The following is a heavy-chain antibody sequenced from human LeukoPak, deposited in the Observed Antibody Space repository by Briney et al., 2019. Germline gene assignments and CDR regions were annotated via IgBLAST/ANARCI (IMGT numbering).Heavy chain of an antibody. J-gene: IGHJ4*02. Sequence: GGSLRLPCAASGFTFSSYWMSWVRQAPGKGLEWVVNIKQDESEKYYVDSVKGRFTISRDNANNSLYLQMNSLRAEDTAVYYCARDKIEGPTKLDYWGQGILVTVSS. D-gene: IGHD1-1*01. CDR3: ARDKIEGPTKLDY. CDR2: IKQDESEK. CDR1: GFTFSSYW. V-gene: IGHV3-7*01.